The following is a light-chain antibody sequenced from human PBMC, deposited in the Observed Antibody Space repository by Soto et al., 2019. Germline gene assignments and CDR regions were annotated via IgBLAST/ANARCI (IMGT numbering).Light chain of an antibody. J-gene: IGKJ1*01. CDR3: QHFNSYPWT. Sequence: QMSPCPSTVSAFVGDRVTITCRESQSLLQWLAWYQQTPGKAPTLLLFHSSSLESTVTPEFSGSGSGTEYTITTSSLQADDVVTYYCQHFNSYPWTFGQGTKVDIK. CDR2: HSS. V-gene: IGKV1-5*01. CDR1: QSLLQW.